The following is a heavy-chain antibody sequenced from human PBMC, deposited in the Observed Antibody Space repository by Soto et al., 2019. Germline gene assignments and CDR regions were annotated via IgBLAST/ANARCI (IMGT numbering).Heavy chain of an antibody. Sequence: EAQLVESGGGLIQPGGSLRLSCAVSGFTFDDFAMHWVRQAPGKGLEWVSSITWNSGNIDYADSVRGRFTISRDNARDSLYLQMNTLTPEDPALYYCAKDLLKGSRSSTYYHFYGLDVWGQGTTVTVSS. J-gene: IGHJ6*02. CDR3: AKDLLKGSRSSTYYHFYGLDV. D-gene: IGHD6-6*01. CDR2: ITWNSGNI. V-gene: IGHV3-9*01. CDR1: GFTFDDFA.